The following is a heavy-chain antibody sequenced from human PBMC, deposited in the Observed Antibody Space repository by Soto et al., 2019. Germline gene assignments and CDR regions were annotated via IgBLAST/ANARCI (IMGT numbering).Heavy chain of an antibody. Sequence: QVQLQESGPGLVKPSQTLSLTCTVSGGSISSGDYYWSWIRQPPGKGLEWIGYIYYSGSTYYNPSLKRRVTISVATSKNQFPLKLSSVTAADTAVYYCARAGAMIVGGGYFDLWGRGTLVTVSS. CDR2: IYYSGST. D-gene: IGHD3-22*01. J-gene: IGHJ2*01. CDR3: ARAGAMIVGGGYFDL. V-gene: IGHV4-30-4*01. CDR1: GGSISSGDYY.